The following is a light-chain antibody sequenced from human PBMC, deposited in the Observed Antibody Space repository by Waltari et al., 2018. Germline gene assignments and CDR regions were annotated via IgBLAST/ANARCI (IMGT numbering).Light chain of an antibody. CDR1: QDISNY. V-gene: IGKV1-33*01. Sequence: DIQMTQSPSPLSASVGDRVTITCQASQDISNYQNWFQQKPGKAPNLLIYDAPNLETGVPSRFSGSGSGTDFTFTISSLQPEEIATYYCQDYDNLPPLTFGGGTKVEIK. J-gene: IGKJ4*01. CDR3: QDYDNLPPLT. CDR2: DAP.